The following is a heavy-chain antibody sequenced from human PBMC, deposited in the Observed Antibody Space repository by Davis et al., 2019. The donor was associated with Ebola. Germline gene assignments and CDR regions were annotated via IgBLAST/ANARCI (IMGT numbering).Heavy chain of an antibody. V-gene: IGHV1-69*10. Sequence: SVKVSCKASGGTFSSYAISWVRQAPGQGLEWMGGIIPILGIANYAQKFQGRVTITADESTSTAYMELRSLRSYDTAVYYCARDWGDILTGYRGGDAFDIWGQGTMVTVSS. CDR2: IIPILGIA. D-gene: IGHD3-9*01. J-gene: IGHJ3*02. CDR1: GGTFSSYA. CDR3: ARDWGDILTGYRGGDAFDI.